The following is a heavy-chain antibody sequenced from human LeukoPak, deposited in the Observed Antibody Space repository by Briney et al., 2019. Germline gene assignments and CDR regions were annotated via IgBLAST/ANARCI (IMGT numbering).Heavy chain of an antibody. CDR3: AKTGGSYYSGFDP. D-gene: IGHD1-26*01. CDR1: GFTLSSYG. CDR2: IRYDGSNK. J-gene: IGHJ5*02. Sequence: PGGSLRLSCAASGFTLSSYGMHWVRQAPGKGLEWVAFIRYDGSNKYFADSVKGRFTISRDNSKNTLYLQMNSLRAEDTAVYYCAKTGGSYYSGFDPWGQGTLVTVSS. V-gene: IGHV3-30*02.